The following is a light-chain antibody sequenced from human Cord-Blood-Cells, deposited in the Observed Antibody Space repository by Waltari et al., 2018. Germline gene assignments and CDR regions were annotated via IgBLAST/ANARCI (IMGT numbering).Light chain of an antibody. Sequence: QSVLTQPPSASGTPGQRGTISCSGSSYNIGSKYVYWYQQLPGTAPKLLIYRNNQRPSGFPDRFSGSKSGTSASLAISGLRSEDEADYYCAAWDDSLSGRVFGGGTKLTVL. CDR3: AAWDDSLSGRV. V-gene: IGLV1-47*01. J-gene: IGLJ3*02. CDR1: SYNIGSKY. CDR2: RNN.